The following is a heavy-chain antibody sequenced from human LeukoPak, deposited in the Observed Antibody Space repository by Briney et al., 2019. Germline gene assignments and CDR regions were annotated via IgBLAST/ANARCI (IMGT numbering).Heavy chain of an antibody. D-gene: IGHD3-22*01. Sequence: GGSLRLFCAASGFTFINYEMSWVRQAPGKGLEWVSFISSSGTTKYYADSVKGRFTISRDNAKNSLYLQMNSLRAEDTAVYYFARVDSRGYFYWPDYWGQGTLVTVSS. CDR1: GFTFINYE. CDR2: ISSSGTTK. J-gene: IGHJ4*02. V-gene: IGHV3-48*03. CDR3: ARVDSRGYFYWPDY.